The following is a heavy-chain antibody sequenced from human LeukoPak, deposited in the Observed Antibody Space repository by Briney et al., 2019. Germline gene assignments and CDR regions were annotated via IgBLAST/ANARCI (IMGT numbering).Heavy chain of an antibody. D-gene: IGHD2-2*01. V-gene: IGHV1-18*01. CDR3: ARNPYCSSTSCYDWFDP. CDR2: ISAYNGNT. Sequence: GASVKVSCKASGYNFTSYGISWVRQAPGQGLEWMGWISAYNGNTNYAQKLQGRVTMTTDTSTSTAYMELRSLRSDDTAVYYCARNPYCSSTSCYDWFDPWGQGTLVTVSS. CDR1: GYNFTSYG. J-gene: IGHJ5*02.